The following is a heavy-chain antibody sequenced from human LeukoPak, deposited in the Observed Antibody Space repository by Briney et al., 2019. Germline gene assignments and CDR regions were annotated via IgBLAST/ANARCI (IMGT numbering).Heavy chain of an antibody. CDR1: GGSISSYY. CDR3: ARTPVVPAAINWFDP. V-gene: IGHV4-59*01. J-gene: IGHJ5*02. CDR2: IYYSGST. D-gene: IGHD2-2*01. Sequence: SETLSLTCTVSGGSISSYYWSWIRQPPGKGLEWIGYIYYSGSTNYNPSLKSRVTISVDTSKNQFSLKLSSVTAADTAVYYCARTPVVPAAINWFDPWSQGTLVTVSS.